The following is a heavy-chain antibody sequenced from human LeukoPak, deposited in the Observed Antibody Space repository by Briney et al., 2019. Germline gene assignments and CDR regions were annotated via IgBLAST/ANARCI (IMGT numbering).Heavy chain of an antibody. CDR3: ARTRSGSYYMVHSSFDP. CDR1: GGSFSGYY. J-gene: IGHJ5*02. V-gene: IGHV4-34*01. D-gene: IGHD3-10*01. CDR2: INHSGST. Sequence: PSETLSLTCAVYGGSFSGYYWSWIRQPPGKGLEWIGEINHSGSTNYNPSLKSRVTISVDTSKNQFSLKLSSVTAADTAVYYCARTRSGSYYMVHSSFDPWGQGTLVTVSS.